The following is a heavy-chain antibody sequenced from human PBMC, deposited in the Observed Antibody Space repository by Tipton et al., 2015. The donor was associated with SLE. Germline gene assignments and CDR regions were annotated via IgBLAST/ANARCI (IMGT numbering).Heavy chain of an antibody. V-gene: IGHV3-23*01. CDR1: GFTFSSYS. CDR2: ISGSGGRT. D-gene: IGHD2/OR15-2a*01. J-gene: IGHJ6*03. CDR3: AKGTTEVYLYYYHMDV. Sequence: SLRLSCAVSGFTFSSYSMNWVRQAPGKGLEWVSSISGSGGRTYYADSVKGRFTISRDNFRNTLYLEMSSLRAEDTALYFCAKGTTEVYLYYYHMDVWGQGTTVTVSS.